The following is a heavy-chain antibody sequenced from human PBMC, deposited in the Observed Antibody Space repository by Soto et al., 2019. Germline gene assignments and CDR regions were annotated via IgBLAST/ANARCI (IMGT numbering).Heavy chain of an antibody. J-gene: IGHJ4*02. CDR1: GFTFSTYN. D-gene: IGHD3-10*01. CDR2: ISSSSNTI. Sequence: EVQLVESGGGLVQPGGSLRLSCAASGFTFSTYNMNWVRQAPGKGLEWISYISSSSNTIYYADSVKGRFTISRDNAKNSRDRQRNSRSAEDTAAYYCARGTLGGDGVWGQGTLVTVSS. CDR3: ARGTLGGDGV. V-gene: IGHV3-48*01.